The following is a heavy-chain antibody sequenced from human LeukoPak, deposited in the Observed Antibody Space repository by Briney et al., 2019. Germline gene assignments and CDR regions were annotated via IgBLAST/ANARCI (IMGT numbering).Heavy chain of an antibody. J-gene: IGHJ4*02. D-gene: IGHD3-3*01. CDR3: ARDWSHFDC. Sequence: PGGSLRLSCAASGFTIRSYWMSWVRQAPGKGLEWVANIKEDGSEKYYVDSVKGRFTIAREDAKNSLYLQMSSLRAEDTAVYYCARDWSHFDCWGQGTLVTVSS. CDR2: IKEDGSEK. V-gene: IGHV3-7*01. CDR1: GFTIRSYW.